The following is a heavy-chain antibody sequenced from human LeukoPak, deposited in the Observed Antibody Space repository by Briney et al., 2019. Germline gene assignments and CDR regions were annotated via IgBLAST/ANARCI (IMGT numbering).Heavy chain of an antibody. Sequence: SETLSLTCTVSGGXISSYYCSWIRQPPGKGLEWIGYIYYSGSANYEPSLKSRVTISVDTSKNQFSLKLSSVTAADTAVYYCARHANYYGSGSYFPWFDPWGQGTLVTVSS. D-gene: IGHD3-10*01. V-gene: IGHV4-59*08. J-gene: IGHJ5*02. CDR3: ARHANYYGSGSYFPWFDP. CDR1: GGXISSYY. CDR2: IYYSGSA.